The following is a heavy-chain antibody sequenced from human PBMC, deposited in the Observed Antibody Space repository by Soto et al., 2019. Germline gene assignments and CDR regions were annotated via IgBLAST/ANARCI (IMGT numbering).Heavy chain of an antibody. Sequence: QVQLQQWGAGLLKPSETLSLTCAVYGGSFSGYYWSWIRQPPGKGLEWSGEINHSGSANYNPSLKSRGNITVDTSKNKLSLKLSSVTAAVTAVYYCARGLTHRRAGRSYSFAYWGQGTLVTVSS. D-gene: IGHD3-10*01. CDR3: ARGLTHRRAGRSYSFAY. CDR2: INHSGSA. V-gene: IGHV4-34*01. J-gene: IGHJ4*02. CDR1: GGSFSGYY.